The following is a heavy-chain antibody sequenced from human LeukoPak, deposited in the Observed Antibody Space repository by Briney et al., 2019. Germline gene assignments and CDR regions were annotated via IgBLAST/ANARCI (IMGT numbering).Heavy chain of an antibody. Sequence: GGSLRLSCVASGFTFSSYGMHWVRQAPGKGLEWVAFIRYDGSNKYYADSVKGRFTISRDNSKNTLYLQMNSLRAEDTAVYYCAKDERYSYGLGGYWGQGTLVTVSS. J-gene: IGHJ4*02. CDR3: AKDERYSYGLGGY. CDR2: IRYDGSNK. CDR1: GFTFSSYG. D-gene: IGHD5-18*01. V-gene: IGHV3-30*02.